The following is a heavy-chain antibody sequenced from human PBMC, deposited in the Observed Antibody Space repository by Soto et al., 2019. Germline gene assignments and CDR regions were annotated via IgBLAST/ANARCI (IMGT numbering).Heavy chain of an antibody. CDR1: GYTFSSYG. J-gene: IGHJ6*02. CDR2: ISGYNGNT. V-gene: IGHV1-18*01. CDR3: ARGSRLFGVVIFQHYDMDV. D-gene: IGHD3-3*01. Sequence: QVQLVQSGTAVKKPGASVKVSCKASGYTFSSYGSSWVRQAPGQGLEWMGWISGYNGNTKYAQKLQGRVTMTTDTSTSTAYVELRSLRSDDTAVYYCARGSRLFGVVIFQHYDMDVWGQGTTVTVSS.